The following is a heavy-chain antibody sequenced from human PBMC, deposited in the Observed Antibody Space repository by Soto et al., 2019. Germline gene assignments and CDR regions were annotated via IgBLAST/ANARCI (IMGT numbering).Heavy chain of an antibody. D-gene: IGHD3-22*01. V-gene: IGHV3-23*01. CDR2: VSVSGGTT. CDR3: AKGLYYYDSSGYRLFDY. J-gene: IGHJ4*02. CDR1: GFMFNNYA. Sequence: LRLSCAASGFMFNNYAMSWVRQAPGNCLEWVSTVSVSGGTTYYADSLKGRFTISRDNSKKTVYLQMNRLRADDTAIYYCAKGLYYYDSSGYRLFDYWGQGTLVTVSS.